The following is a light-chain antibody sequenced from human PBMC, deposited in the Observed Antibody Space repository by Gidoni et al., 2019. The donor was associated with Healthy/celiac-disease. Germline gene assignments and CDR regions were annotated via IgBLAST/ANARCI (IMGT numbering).Light chain of an antibody. Sequence: SYELTQPPSVSESPGQTARITCSGDALPKQYAYWYQQKPGQAPVLVIYKDSERPSGIPERFSGSSSGTTVTLTISGVQAEDEADYYCQSADSSGTYPQVFGGGTKLTVL. V-gene: IGLV3-25*03. CDR2: KDS. CDR1: ALPKQY. CDR3: QSADSSGTYPQV. J-gene: IGLJ2*01.